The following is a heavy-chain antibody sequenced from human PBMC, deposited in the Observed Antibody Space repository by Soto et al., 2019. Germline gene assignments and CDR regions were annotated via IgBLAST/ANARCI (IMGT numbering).Heavy chain of an antibody. D-gene: IGHD6-13*01. Sequence: LSLTCTVSGSSISRGGYYWSWIRQHPGKGLEWLGYIYYSGSTYYNPSLKSRVTISVDTPKSQSAQKMSLVTAANTAVYYCARAGSCSWVYYYYGMDVWREATKVTVS. CDR2: IYYSGST. CDR3: ARAGSCSWVYYYYGMDV. CDR1: GSSISRGGYY. V-gene: IGHV4-31*03. J-gene: IGHJ6*02.